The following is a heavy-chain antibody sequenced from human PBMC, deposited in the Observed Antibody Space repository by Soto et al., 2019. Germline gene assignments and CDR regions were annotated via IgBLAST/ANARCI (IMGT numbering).Heavy chain of an antibody. V-gene: IGHV3-7*01. CDR3: ARPTGWRDPFDI. CDR1: GFTFSSHW. D-gene: IGHD6-19*01. J-gene: IGHJ3*02. Sequence: PGGSLRLSCAVSGFTFSSHWMSWVRQAPGKGLEWVANIKQDGSEKYYVDSVKGRFTISRDNAKNSLYLQMNSLRAEDTAIYFCARPTGWRDPFDIWGQGTMVTVSS. CDR2: IKQDGSEK.